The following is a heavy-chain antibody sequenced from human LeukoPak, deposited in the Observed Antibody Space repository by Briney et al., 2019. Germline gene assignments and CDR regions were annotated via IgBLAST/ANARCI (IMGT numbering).Heavy chain of an antibody. CDR2: ISGNGRST. D-gene: IGHD2-8*02. J-gene: IGHJ4*02. V-gene: IGHV3-23*01. CDR3: AKEYYVLLVYALGGSFDY. CDR1: GLNFPSAW. Sequence: PGGSLRLSCAVSGLNFPSAWMNWVRQAPGKGLEWVSTISGNGRSTYYGDSVKGRFTISRDNSKNTLSLQMNSLRAEDTAVYYYAKEYYVLLVYALGGSFDYWGRGTLVTVSS.